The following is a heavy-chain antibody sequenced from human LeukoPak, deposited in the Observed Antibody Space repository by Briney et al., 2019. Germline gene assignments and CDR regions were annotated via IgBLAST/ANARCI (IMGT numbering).Heavy chain of an antibody. CDR2: IIPIFGTA. Sequence: GASVKVSCKASGYTFTSYGISWVRQAPGQGLEWMGGIIPIFGTANYAQKFQGRVTITTDESTSTAYMELSSLRSEDTAVYYCASCSGGSCFYWGQGTLVTVSS. J-gene: IGHJ4*02. CDR3: ASCSGGSCFY. CDR1: GYTFTSYG. D-gene: IGHD2-15*01. V-gene: IGHV1-69*05.